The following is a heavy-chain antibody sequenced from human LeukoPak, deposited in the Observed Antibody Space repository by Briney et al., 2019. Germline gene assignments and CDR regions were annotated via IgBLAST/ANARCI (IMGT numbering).Heavy chain of an antibody. Sequence: SVKVSCKASGGTFSSYAISWVRQAPGQGLEWMGRIIPILGIANYAQKFQGRVMITADKSTSTAYMELSSLRSEDTAVYYCAREGILYGDYPNYFDYWGQGTLVTVSS. CDR1: GGTFSSYA. CDR3: AREGILYGDYPNYFDY. CDR2: IIPILGIA. D-gene: IGHD4-17*01. J-gene: IGHJ4*02. V-gene: IGHV1-69*04.